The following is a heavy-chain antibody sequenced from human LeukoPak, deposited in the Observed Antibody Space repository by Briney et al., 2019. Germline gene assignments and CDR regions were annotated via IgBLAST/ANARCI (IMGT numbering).Heavy chain of an antibody. J-gene: IGHJ3*02. D-gene: IGHD2-21*02. CDR1: GFTFSSYW. CDR3: ARGGGDHAFDI. V-gene: IGHV3-74*01. Sequence: GGPLRLSCAAPGFTFSSYWMHWVRHSPEKGLVWVSRIDNNGRDTIYADSVKGRFTISRDNTRNTLHLQLGSLRVEDTAIYYCARGGGDHAFDIWGQGTMVTVSS. CDR2: IDNNGRDT.